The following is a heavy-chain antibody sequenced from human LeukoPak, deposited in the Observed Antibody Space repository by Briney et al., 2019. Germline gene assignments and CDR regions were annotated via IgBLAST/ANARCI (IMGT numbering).Heavy chain of an antibody. CDR1: GGSFSGYY. Sequence: SETLSLTCAVYGGSFSGYYWNWIRQPPGKGLEWIGEINHSGSTNYNPSLKSRVTISVDTSKNDFSLKLSSVTAADTAVYYCARSPHYDILTGYYNERYFDYWGQGTLVTVSS. D-gene: IGHD3-9*01. J-gene: IGHJ4*02. V-gene: IGHV4-34*01. CDR3: ARSPHYDILTGYYNERYFDY. CDR2: INHSGST.